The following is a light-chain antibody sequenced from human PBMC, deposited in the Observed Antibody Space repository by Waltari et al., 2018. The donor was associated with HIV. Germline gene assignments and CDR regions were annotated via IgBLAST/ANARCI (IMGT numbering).Light chain of an antibody. Sequence: QSVLTQPPSVSGAPGQRVTISCTGSSSNIGAGYDVPWYQHLPGTAPKLLIYGNINRPSGVPDRFSGSKSGTSASLAITGLQAEDEADYYCQSYDSSLSGSWVFGGGTKLTVL. V-gene: IGLV1-40*01. CDR2: GNI. CDR3: QSYDSSLSGSWV. J-gene: IGLJ3*02. CDR1: SSNIGAGYD.